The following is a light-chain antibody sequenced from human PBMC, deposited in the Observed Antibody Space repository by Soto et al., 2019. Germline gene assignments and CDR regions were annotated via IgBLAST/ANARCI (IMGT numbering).Light chain of an antibody. J-gene: IGKJ3*01. CDR3: QQRRGFT. V-gene: IGKV3-11*01. CDR1: QSVSSY. Sequence: EIVLTQSPATLSLSPGERATLSCRASQSVSSYLAWYQQKPGQAPRLLIYDASNRATGIPARFSGSGSGTDFTLTFSSLEPEDFAVYYCQQRRGFTFGPGTKVDIK. CDR2: DAS.